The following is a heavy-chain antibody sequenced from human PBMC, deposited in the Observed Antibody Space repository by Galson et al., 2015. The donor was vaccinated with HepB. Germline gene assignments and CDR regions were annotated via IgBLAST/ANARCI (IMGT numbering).Heavy chain of an antibody. Sequence: SLRLSCAASGFTVSSNYMNWVRQAPGKGLKWVSVIYTSGSTYYADSVKGRFTISRDNSKNTLYLQMNSLRAEDTAVYYCVKGRDYYYYYGMDVWGQGTTVTVSS. V-gene: IGHV3-66*01. CDR1: GFTVSSNY. J-gene: IGHJ6*02. CDR3: VKGRDYYYYYGMDV. CDR2: IYTSGST.